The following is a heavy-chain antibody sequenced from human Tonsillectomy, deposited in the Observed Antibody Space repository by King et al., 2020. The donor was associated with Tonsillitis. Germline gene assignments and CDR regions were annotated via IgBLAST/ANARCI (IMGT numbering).Heavy chain of an antibody. V-gene: IGHV3-33*08. J-gene: IGHJ4*02. CDR1: GFTFTTYG. Sequence: HVQLVESGGGVVQPGRSLRLSCAASGFTFTTYGMHWVRQAPGKGLEWVAVIWHDGSNKYYADSVKGRFTISRDNSKNTLYLQMNSLRAEDTAVYYCARERSSSWYWGRFSNWGQGTLVTVSS. CDR3: ARERSSSWYWGRFSN. D-gene: IGHD6-13*01. CDR2: IWHDGSNK.